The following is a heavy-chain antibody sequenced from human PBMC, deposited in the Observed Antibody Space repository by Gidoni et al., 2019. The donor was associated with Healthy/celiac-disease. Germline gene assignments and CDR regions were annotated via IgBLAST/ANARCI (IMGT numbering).Heavy chain of an antibody. CDR3: ARVGIAAAGFYDYYYMDV. V-gene: IGHV3-33*01. Sequence: QVQLVESGGGVVQPGRSLRLSFAASGFTFSSYGMNWVRQAQGKGLEWVAVLGYDGSNKYYADSVKGRFTISRDNSKNTLYLQMNSLRSEDTAVYYCARVGIAAAGFYDYYYMDVWGKGTTVTVSS. CDR2: LGYDGSNK. J-gene: IGHJ6*03. CDR1: GFTFSSYG. D-gene: IGHD6-13*01.